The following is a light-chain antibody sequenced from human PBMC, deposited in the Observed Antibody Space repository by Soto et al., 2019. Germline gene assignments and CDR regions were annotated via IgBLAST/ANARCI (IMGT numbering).Light chain of an antibody. CDR2: SNH. Sequence: QSPGSQPPAASGTPGQRFPISCSVSSSNIGSNTVNWYKQLPGTAPKLLMYSNHHRPSVVPDRFSGSKSGTSASLSINGLQSEDEADNYCAPWDASLTAIYVFGTGPKVTVL. V-gene: IGLV1-44*01. J-gene: IGLJ1*01. CDR3: APWDASLTAIYV. CDR1: SSNIGSNT.